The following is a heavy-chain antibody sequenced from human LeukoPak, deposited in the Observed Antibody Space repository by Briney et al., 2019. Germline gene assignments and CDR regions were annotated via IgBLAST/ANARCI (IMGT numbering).Heavy chain of an antibody. CDR3: TRDGMEAYVGATHYSSYYYMDV. J-gene: IGHJ6*03. D-gene: IGHD1-26*01. V-gene: IGHV3-49*04. CDR1: GFTFSSYW. CDR2: IRSKGYGGTT. Sequence: PGGSLRLSCAASGFTFSSYWMSWVRQAPGKGLEWVGFIRSKGYGGTTEYAASVKGRFTISRDDSKSIAYLHMNSLNTEDTAVYYCTRDGMEAYVGATHYSSYYYMDVWGKGTTVTISS.